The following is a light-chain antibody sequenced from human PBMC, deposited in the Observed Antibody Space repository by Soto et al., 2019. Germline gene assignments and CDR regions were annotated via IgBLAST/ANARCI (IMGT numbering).Light chain of an antibody. Sequence: EIVLTQSPATLSLSPGERATLSCRASRSISSYLIWYQQKPGQAPRLLIYDASTRATGIPARFSGSGSGTDFTLTISSLEPEDFAVYYCQQRGDWPLTFGGGTKVEI. V-gene: IGKV3-11*01. J-gene: IGKJ4*01. CDR3: QQRGDWPLT. CDR1: RSISSY. CDR2: DAS.